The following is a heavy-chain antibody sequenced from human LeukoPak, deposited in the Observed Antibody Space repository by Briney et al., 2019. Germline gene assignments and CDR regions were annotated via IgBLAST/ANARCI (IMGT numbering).Heavy chain of an antibody. D-gene: IGHD4-17*01. CDR1: GFTFSSSA. CDR2: ISGSGSGGST. CDR3: ARGMTTVNYYYYYYMDV. V-gene: IGHV3-23*01. J-gene: IGHJ6*03. Sequence: PGGSLRLSCAASGFTFSSSAMSWVRQAPGKGLEWVSNISGSGSGGSTYYVDSVKGRFTISRDNSKNTLYLQMNSLRAEDTAVYYCARGMTTVNYYYYYYMDVWGKGTTVTISS.